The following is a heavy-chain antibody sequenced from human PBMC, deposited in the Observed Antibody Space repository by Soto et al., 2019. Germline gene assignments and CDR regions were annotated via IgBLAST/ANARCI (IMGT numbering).Heavy chain of an antibody. J-gene: IGHJ4*02. V-gene: IGHV4-39*01. CDR1: GGSISSSSYY. CDR2: IYYSGST. D-gene: IGHD2-15*01. CDR3: ARHTPAISISDH. Sequence: QLQLQESGPGLVKPSETLSLTCTVSGGSISSSSYYWGWIRQPPGKGLEWIGSIYYSGSTYDTPSLKSRVTISVDTSKNQFSLKLSSVTAADTAVYYCARHTPAISISDHWGQGTLVTVSS.